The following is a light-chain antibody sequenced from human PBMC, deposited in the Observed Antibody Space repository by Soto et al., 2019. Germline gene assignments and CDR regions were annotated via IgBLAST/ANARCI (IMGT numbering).Light chain of an antibody. CDR1: QSVSSN. J-gene: IGKJ5*01. Sequence: EIVMTQSPTILSVSPGERATLSCRASQSVSSNLAWYQQKPGQAPRLLIYGVYTRAPGVPARFSGSGTGTDFTLTINSLQSEDFGVYYCHQYNNWPPSTFGQGTRLEIK. V-gene: IGKV3-15*01. CDR3: HQYNNWPPST. CDR2: GVY.